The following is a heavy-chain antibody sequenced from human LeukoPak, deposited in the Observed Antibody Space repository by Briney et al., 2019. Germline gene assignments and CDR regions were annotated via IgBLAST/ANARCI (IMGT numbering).Heavy chain of an antibody. Sequence: GASVKVSCTASGYTFTSYYMHWVRQAPGQGLEWMGIINPSGGSTSYAQKFQGGVTMTRDTSTSTVYMELSSLRSEDTAVYYCAIPAPTVTGAEYFQHWGQGTLVTVSS. CDR2: INPSGGST. CDR1: GYTFTSYY. J-gene: IGHJ1*01. CDR3: AIPAPTVTGAEYFQH. V-gene: IGHV1-46*01. D-gene: IGHD4-17*01.